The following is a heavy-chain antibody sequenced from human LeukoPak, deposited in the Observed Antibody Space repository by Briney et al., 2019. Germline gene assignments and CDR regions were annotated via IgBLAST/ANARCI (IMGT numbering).Heavy chain of an antibody. Sequence: SVKFSCNASGGSFSSYAISWVRHAPGQGLEWMGVIIPIFGTTNYAQKIQGRVTITTDESTSSAYMELSSLRCEDTAVYYCARVGGYSYGHGEYYMDVWGKGTTVTVS. CDR1: GGSFSSYA. D-gene: IGHD5-18*01. J-gene: IGHJ6*03. CDR3: ARVGGYSYGHGEYYMDV. CDR2: IIPIFGTT. V-gene: IGHV1-69*05.